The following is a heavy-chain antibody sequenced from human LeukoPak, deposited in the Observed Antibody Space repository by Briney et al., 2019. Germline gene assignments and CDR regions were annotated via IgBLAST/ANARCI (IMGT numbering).Heavy chain of an antibody. Sequence: SETLSLTCTVSGGSISSYYWSWIRQPPGKGLEWIGYIYHSGSTDYNPSLKSRVTISVDTSKSQFSLKLTSVTAADTAVYYCARGPAAAGTGWFDPWGQGTLVTVSS. CDR3: ARGPAAAGTGWFDP. CDR1: GGSISSYY. J-gene: IGHJ5*02. D-gene: IGHD6-13*01. V-gene: IGHV4-4*09. CDR2: IYHSGST.